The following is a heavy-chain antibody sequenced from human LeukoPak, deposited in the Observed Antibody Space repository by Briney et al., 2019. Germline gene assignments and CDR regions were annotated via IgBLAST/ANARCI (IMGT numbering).Heavy chain of an antibody. CDR1: GGSINDYY. V-gene: IGHV4-59*08. Sequence: PSETLSLTCFVSGGSINDYYWSWFRQPPGKGLEWIGYISYSGNTNYNPSLKSRLTISGDTAKNQFSLRLSSVTAADTAVYHCARHRYTGIAPGYFDYWGQGTLVTVSS. J-gene: IGHJ4*02. CDR2: ISYSGNT. CDR3: ARHRYTGIAPGYFDY. D-gene: IGHD1-26*01.